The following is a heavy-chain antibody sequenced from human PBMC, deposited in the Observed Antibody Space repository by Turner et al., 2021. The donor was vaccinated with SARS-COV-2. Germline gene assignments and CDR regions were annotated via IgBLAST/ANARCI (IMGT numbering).Heavy chain of an antibody. J-gene: IGHJ4*02. CDR3: ARREYQLLFDY. Sequence: QVQLQESGPGMVKPSGPLSLTCAVSGGSIRSSNCWIWVRQPPGKGLEWIGEIYHSGSTNFNPSLKSRVTISVDKSKNQFSLKLSSVTAADTAVYYCARREYQLLFDYWGQGTLVTVSS. D-gene: IGHD2-2*01. CDR2: IYHSGST. CDR1: GGSIRSSNC. V-gene: IGHV4-4*02.